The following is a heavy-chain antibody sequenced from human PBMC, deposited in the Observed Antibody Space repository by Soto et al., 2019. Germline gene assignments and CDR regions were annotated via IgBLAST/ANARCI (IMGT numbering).Heavy chain of an antibody. J-gene: IGHJ6*03. Sequence: GASVKVCCKASGYTFNSYYMHWVRQAPGQGLEWMGIINPSGGSTSYAQKFQGRVTMTRDTSTSTVYMELSSLRSEDTAVYYCARVRSYYYYYMDVRGKGTTVTVSS. V-gene: IGHV1-46*02. CDR1: GYTFNSYY. CDR2: INPSGGST. CDR3: ARVRSYYYYYMDV.